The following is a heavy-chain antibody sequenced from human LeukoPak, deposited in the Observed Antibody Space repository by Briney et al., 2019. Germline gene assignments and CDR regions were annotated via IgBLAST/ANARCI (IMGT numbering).Heavy chain of an antibody. CDR1: GYTFTSYY. CDR2: INPSGGST. CDR3: AREHNGYSSSWFSYYYYGMDV. V-gene: IGHV1-46*01. Sequence: ASVKVSCKASGYTFTSYYMHWVRQAPGQGLEWMGIINPSGGSTSYAQKFQGRVAMTRNTSISTAYMELSSLRSEDTAVYYCAREHNGYSSSWFSYYYYGMDVWGQGTTVTVSS. D-gene: IGHD6-13*01. J-gene: IGHJ6*02.